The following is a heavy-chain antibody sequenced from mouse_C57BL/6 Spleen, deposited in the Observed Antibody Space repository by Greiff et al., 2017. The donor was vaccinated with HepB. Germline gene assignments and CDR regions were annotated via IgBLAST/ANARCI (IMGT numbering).Heavy chain of an antibody. Sequence: EVKLMESGGGLVKPGGSLKLSCAASGFTFSDYGMHWVRQAPEKGLEWVAYISSGSSTIYYADTVKGRFTISRDNAKNTLFLQMTSLRSEDTAMYYCAREGLAPWFAYWGQGTLVTVSA. CDR2: ISSGSSTI. CDR3: AREGLAPWFAY. CDR1: GFTFSDYG. V-gene: IGHV5-17*01. J-gene: IGHJ3*01. D-gene: IGHD3-3*01.